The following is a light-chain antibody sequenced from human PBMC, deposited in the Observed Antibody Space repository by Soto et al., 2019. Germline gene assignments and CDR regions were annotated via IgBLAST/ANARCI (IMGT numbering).Light chain of an antibody. Sequence: AIRMTQSPSSFSASTGDRVTITCRASQAISNYLAWYQQKPRNAPKVLIYGASTLQSGVPSKFSGSGSGTDFTLTISCLQSEDFATYYCQQYDDYPRTFGRGTKVEIK. CDR1: QAISNY. CDR3: QQYDDYPRT. J-gene: IGKJ1*01. V-gene: IGKV1-8*01. CDR2: GAS.